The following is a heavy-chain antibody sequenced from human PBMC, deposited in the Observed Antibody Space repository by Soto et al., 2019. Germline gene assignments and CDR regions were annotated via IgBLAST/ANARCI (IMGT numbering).Heavy chain of an antibody. J-gene: IGHJ5*02. CDR1: GGPISSYY. V-gene: IGHV4-4*07. D-gene: IGHD3-3*01. Sequence: SETLSLTCTVSGGPISSYYCSWIRQPAGKGLEWIGRIYTSVSTNYNPSLKSLVTMSVDTSKNQFSLKLSSVSAADTAVYYCARDYLRPEWWFYPWGQGTLVTV. CDR2: IYTSVST. CDR3: ARDYLRPEWWFYP.